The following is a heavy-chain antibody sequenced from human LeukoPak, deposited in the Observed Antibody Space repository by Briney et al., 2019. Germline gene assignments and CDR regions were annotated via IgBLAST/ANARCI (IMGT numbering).Heavy chain of an antibody. CDR2: ISGSGGST. V-gene: IGHV3-23*01. D-gene: IGHD3-3*01. CDR1: GFTFSNAW. J-gene: IGHJ3*02. CDR3: AKDSLTYYDFWSGYPDAFDI. Sequence: GGSLRLSCAASGFTFSNAWMSWVRQAPGKGLEWVSAISGSGGSTYYADSVKGRFTISRDNSKNTLYLQMNSLRAEDTAVYYCAKDSLTYYDFWSGYPDAFDIWGQGTMVTVPS.